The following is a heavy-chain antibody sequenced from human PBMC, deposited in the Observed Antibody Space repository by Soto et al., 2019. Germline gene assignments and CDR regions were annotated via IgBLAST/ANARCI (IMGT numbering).Heavy chain of an antibody. D-gene: IGHD6-6*01. J-gene: IGHJ5*02. V-gene: IGHV3-23*01. Sequence: PGGSLRLSCAASGFTFSSYAMSWVRQAPGKGLEWVSAISGSGGSTYYADSVKGRFTISRDNSKNTLYLQMNSLRAEDTAVYYCAKVLYEYSSSSPWFAPWGQGTLVTVSS. CDR3: AKVLYEYSSSSPWFAP. CDR1: GFTFSSYA. CDR2: ISGSGGST.